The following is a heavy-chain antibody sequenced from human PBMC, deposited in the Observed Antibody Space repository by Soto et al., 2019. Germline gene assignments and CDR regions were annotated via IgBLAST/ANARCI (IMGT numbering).Heavy chain of an antibody. CDR1: GFTFSSYA. CDR3: AKDQRYCSGGSCYFAP. V-gene: IGHV3-23*01. D-gene: IGHD2-15*01. J-gene: IGHJ4*02. Sequence: GGSLRLSCAASGFTFSSYAMSWVRQAPGKGLEWVSAISGSGGSTYYADSVKGRFTISRDNSKNTLYLQMNSLRAEDTAVYYCAKDQRYCSGGSCYFAPWGQGPLVTVSS. CDR2: ISGSGGST.